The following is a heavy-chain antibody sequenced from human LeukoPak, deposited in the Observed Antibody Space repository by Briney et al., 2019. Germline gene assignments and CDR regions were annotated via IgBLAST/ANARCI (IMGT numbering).Heavy chain of an antibody. CDR2: MYNRGST. V-gene: IGHV4-59*01. CDR3: ARAEKAVTGTLDY. D-gene: IGHD6-19*01. Sequence: SETLPLTCTVSGDSISNYYWSWIRQSPGKKLEWIGYMYNRGSTIYNPSLKSRVTISTDTSKNQFSLGLTSVTAADTAVYYCARAEKAVTGTLDYWGQGTLITASS. J-gene: IGHJ4*02. CDR1: GDSISNYY.